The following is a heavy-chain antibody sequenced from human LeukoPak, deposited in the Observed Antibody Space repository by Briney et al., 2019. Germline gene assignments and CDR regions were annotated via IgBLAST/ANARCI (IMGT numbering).Heavy chain of an antibody. CDR2: ISGSGGST. V-gene: IGHV3-23*01. CDR1: GFTFSSYG. Sequence: PGGTLRLSCAASGFTFSSYGMSWVRQAPGKGLEWVSAISGSGGSTYYADSVKGRFTISRDNSKNTLYLQMNSLRAEDTAVYYCAKGEGYYYGSGSYYPFDYWGQGTLVTVSS. D-gene: IGHD3-10*01. J-gene: IGHJ4*02. CDR3: AKGEGYYYGSGSYYPFDY.